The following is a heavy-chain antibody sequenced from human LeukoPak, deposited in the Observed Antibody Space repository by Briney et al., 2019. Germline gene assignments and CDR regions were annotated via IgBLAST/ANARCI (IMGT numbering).Heavy chain of an antibody. Sequence: GGSLRLSCAASGFTFSSYVMNWVRQAPGKGLEWVSAISGSGGSTYYADSVKGRFTISRDNSKNTLYLQMNSLRAEDTAVYYCAKGVTIVVVPAAHLYYFDYWGQGTLVTVSS. CDR1: GFTFSSYV. J-gene: IGHJ4*02. CDR2: ISGSGGST. V-gene: IGHV3-23*01. D-gene: IGHD2-2*01. CDR3: AKGVTIVVVPAAHLYYFDY.